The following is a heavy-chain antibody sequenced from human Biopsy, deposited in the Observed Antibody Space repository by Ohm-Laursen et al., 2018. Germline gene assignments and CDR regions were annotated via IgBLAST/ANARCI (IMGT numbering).Heavy chain of an antibody. CDR3: ARDTRWSPYSMDV. D-gene: IGHD4-23*01. V-gene: IGHV3-11*01. Sequence: GSLRLSCTASGFCFRDYHMRWIRQAPGRGLEWVSYISGGGTIYYGDSMKGRVTISRDNAKNSLYLQMHSLRAEDTAVYYCARDTRWSPYSMDVWGQGTTVTVSS. J-gene: IGHJ6*02. CDR1: GFCFRDYH. CDR2: ISGGGTI.